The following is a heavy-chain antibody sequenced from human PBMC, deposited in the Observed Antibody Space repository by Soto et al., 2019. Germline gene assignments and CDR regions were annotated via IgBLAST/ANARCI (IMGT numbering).Heavy chain of an antibody. Sequence: QVQLVQSGAEVKKPGASVKVSCKASGYTFTNYDIHWVRQATGQGLEWMGWMNPVSGNTGQSKQFQGRVTMTRDTSISTAYMEMSSLRSEDTAVYYCARGRFRRTWFDPWGQGTLVTVSS. D-gene: IGHD3-16*01. CDR3: ARGRFRRTWFDP. J-gene: IGHJ5*02. V-gene: IGHV1-8*01. CDR1: GYTFTNYD. CDR2: MNPVSGNT.